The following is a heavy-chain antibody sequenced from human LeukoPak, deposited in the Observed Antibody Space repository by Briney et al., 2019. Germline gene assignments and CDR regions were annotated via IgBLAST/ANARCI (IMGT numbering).Heavy chain of an antibody. V-gene: IGHV1-24*01. Sequence: ASVKVSCKVSGFTLTELSIHWVRQAPGEGLEWKGGFDPEDGETIYAQSFQDRVTMTEDTSTDTAYMELSSLRSEDTAIYYCATAVTYYDFDYWGQGTLVTVSS. CDR2: FDPEDGET. D-gene: IGHD3-3*01. CDR1: GFTLTELS. J-gene: IGHJ4*02. CDR3: ATAVTYYDFDY.